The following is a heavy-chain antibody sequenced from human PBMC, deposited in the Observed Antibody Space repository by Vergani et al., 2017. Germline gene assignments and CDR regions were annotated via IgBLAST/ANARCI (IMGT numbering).Heavy chain of an antibody. J-gene: IGHJ4*02. V-gene: IGHV1-46*01. CDR2: INPSGGST. D-gene: IGHD3-22*01. Sequence: QVLLVQSGAEVKKPGASVRVSCKTSGYTFTNYYMHWVRQAPGQGLEWMGIINPSGGSTSYAQKFQGRVTILADESTSTAYMELSSLRSEDTAVYYCARSSGYYSYYFDFWGQGSLVTVSS. CDR1: GYTFTNYY. CDR3: ARSSGYYSYYFDF.